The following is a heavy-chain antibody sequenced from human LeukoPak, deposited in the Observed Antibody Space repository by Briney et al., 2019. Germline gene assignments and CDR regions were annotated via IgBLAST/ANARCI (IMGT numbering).Heavy chain of an antibody. V-gene: IGHV3-33*08. Sequence: PGGSLRLSCAASGFTFSSYWMSWVRQAPGKGLEWVARLVYDERSDYANSVKGRFSISRDNSKNTLFLDMSNLRVDDTAVYYCARDLSAAYDFWGQGVLVTVSS. J-gene: IGHJ4*02. CDR3: ARDLSAAYDF. CDR2: LVYDERS. D-gene: IGHD2-21*01. CDR1: GFTFSSYW.